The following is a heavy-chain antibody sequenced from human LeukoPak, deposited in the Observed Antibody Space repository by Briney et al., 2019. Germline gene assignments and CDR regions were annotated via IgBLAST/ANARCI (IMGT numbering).Heavy chain of an antibody. CDR1: GFTFSSYA. CDR3: AKDPDYYSSSSKFDY. Sequence: GGSLRLSCAASGFTFSSYAMSWVRQAPGKGLEWVSAISGSGGSTYYADSVKGRFTTSRDNSKNTLYLQMNSLRAEDTAVYYCAKDPDYYSSSSKFDYWGQGTLVTVSS. V-gene: IGHV3-23*01. D-gene: IGHD6-13*01. CDR2: ISGSGGST. J-gene: IGHJ4*02.